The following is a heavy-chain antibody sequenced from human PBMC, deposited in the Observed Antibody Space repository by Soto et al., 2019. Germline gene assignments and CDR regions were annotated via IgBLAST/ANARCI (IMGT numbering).Heavy chain of an antibody. Sequence: QVQLVQSGAEVKKPGSSVKVSCKASGCTFSSYGISWVRQAPGQGLEWMGGIIPISGTANYAQKFQSRVTIKAGESTSTASMELSSLRSEDTAAYYCAAVAGTGYYDYCMGFWGHGTTVTVSS. CDR3: AAVAGTGYYDYCMGF. D-gene: IGHD6-19*01. J-gene: IGHJ6*02. CDR2: IIPISGTA. CDR1: GCTFSSYG. V-gene: IGHV1-69*19.